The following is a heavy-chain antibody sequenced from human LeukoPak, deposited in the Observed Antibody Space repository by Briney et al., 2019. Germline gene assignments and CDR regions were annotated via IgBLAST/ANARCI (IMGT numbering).Heavy chain of an antibody. J-gene: IGHJ4*02. D-gene: IGHD2-15*01. CDR3: ARDDIV. V-gene: IGHV4-61*01. CDR1: GGSVSSGSYY. CDR2: IYYSGST. Sequence: SETLSRTCTVSGGSVSSGSYYWGWIRQPPGKGLEWIGYIYYSGSTNYNPSLKSRVTISVDTSKNQFSLKLSSVTAADTAVYYCARDDIVWGQGTLVTVSS.